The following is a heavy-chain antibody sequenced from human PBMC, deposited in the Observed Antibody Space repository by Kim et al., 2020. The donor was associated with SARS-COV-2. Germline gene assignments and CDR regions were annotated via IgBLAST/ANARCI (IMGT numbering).Heavy chain of an antibody. V-gene: IGHV3-33*01. J-gene: IGHJ6*02. CDR3: ARDLPQIGEYYYYYYGMDV. CDR2: IWYDGSNK. Sequence: GGSLRLSCAASGFTFSSYGMHWVRQAPGKGLEWVAVIWYDGSNKYYADSVKGRFTISRDNSKNTLYLQMNSLRAEDTAVYYCARDLPQIGEYYYYYYGMDVWGQGTTVTVSS. CDR1: GFTFSSYG.